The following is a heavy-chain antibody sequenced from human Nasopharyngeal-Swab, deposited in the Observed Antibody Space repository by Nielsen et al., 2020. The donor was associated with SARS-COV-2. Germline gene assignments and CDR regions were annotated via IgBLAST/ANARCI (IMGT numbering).Heavy chain of an antibody. CDR3: ARGSPDSSGYYPHWYFDL. CDR1: GYTFTSYD. Sequence: ASVKVSCKASGYTFTSYDINWVRQATGQGLEWMGWISAYNGNTNYAQKLQGRVTMTTDTSTSTAYMELRSLRSDDTAVYYCARGSPDSSGYYPHWYFDLWGRGTLVTVSS. D-gene: IGHD3-22*01. CDR2: ISAYNGNT. V-gene: IGHV1-18*01. J-gene: IGHJ2*01.